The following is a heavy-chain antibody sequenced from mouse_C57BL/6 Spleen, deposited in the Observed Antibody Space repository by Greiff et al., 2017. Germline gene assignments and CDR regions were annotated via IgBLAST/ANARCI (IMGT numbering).Heavy chain of an antibody. J-gene: IGHJ4*01. D-gene: IGHD1-1*01. CDR2: IYPGSGST. Sequence: VQLQPPGAELVKPGASVKMSCKASGYTFTSYWITWVKQRPGQGLEWIGDIYPGSGSTNYNEKFKSTATLTVDTTSSTAYMQLRSLTSEDSAVDYCARITTVVANAIDYWGQGTSVTVSS. V-gene: IGHV1-55*01. CDR3: ARITTVVANAIDY. CDR1: GYTFTSYW.